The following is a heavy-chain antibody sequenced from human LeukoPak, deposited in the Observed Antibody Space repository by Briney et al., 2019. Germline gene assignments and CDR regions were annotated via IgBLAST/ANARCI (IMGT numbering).Heavy chain of an antibody. CDR1: GFTFSGSP. D-gene: IGHD4-17*01. J-gene: IGHJ4*02. CDR3: TSRVNDYGDYTIDY. CDR2: IRSKANNYAT. Sequence: PGGSLRLSCSASGFTFSGSPIHWVRQASGKGLEWVGRIRSKANNYATEYTASVKGRFTFSREDSKNTAYLQMSSLKTEDTAVYYCTSRVNDYGDYTIDYWGQGTLVTVSS. V-gene: IGHV3-73*01.